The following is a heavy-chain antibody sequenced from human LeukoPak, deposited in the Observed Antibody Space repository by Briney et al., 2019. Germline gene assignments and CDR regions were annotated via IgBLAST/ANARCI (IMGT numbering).Heavy chain of an antibody. CDR2: ISSSSSAI. V-gene: IGHV3-48*01. CDR1: GSTFSSYS. J-gene: IGHJ4*02. D-gene: IGHD6-19*01. CDR3: ARDILWGSGWY. Sequence: SGGSLRLSCAASGSTFSSYSMNWVRQAPGKGLEWVSYISSSSSAIYYADSVKGRFTISRDNAKNSLFLQMNSLRAEDTAMYYCARDILWGSGWYWGQGILVTVSS.